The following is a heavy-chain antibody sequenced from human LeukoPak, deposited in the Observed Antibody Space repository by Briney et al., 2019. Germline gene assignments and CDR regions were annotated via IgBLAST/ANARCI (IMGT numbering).Heavy chain of an antibody. D-gene: IGHD3-10*01. J-gene: IGHJ5*02. CDR1: GFTFSSYA. CDR2: ISGSGGST. V-gene: IGHV3-23*01. Sequence: QPGGSLRLSCAASGFTFSSYAMSWVRQAPGKGLEWVSAISGSGGSTYYADSVKGRFTISRDNSKNMLYLQMNSLRAVDTAVYYCAKDLARITMVRDPWGQGTLVTVSS. CDR3: AKDLARITMVRDP.